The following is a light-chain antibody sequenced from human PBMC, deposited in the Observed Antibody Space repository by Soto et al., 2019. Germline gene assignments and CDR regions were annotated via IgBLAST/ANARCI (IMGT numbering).Light chain of an antibody. J-gene: IGKJ4*01. CDR3: QQYGNSLT. CDR1: QSVSSSH. V-gene: IGKV3-20*01. CDR2: GPS. Sequence: ESVLTQSPGTLSLSPGERATLSCRASQSVSSSHLAWYQQKPGQAPRLLIYGPSNRATGIPDRFSGSGSGTDFTLTIDRMEPDDFAVYYCQQYGNSLTLGGGTKGDIK.